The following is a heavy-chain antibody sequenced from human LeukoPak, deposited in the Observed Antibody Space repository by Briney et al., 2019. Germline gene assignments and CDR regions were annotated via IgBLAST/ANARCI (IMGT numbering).Heavy chain of an antibody. D-gene: IGHD2-2*01. CDR3: TKSVDCSRTSCDS. J-gene: IGHJ5*01. Sequence: PGGSLRLSCAASGFTFSNAWMSWVRQAPGKGLEWVGRIRSKTDGGTTDYAAPVKGRSTISRDDSRNTLYLQMSSLKTEDTAVYYCTKSVDCSRTSCDSWGQGTLVTVSS. V-gene: IGHV3-15*01. CDR1: GFTFSNAW. CDR2: IRSKTDGGTT.